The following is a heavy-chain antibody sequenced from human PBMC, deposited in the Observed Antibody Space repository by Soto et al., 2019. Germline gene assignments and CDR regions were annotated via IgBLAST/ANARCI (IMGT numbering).Heavy chain of an antibody. J-gene: IGHJ5*02. V-gene: IGHV3-33*01. D-gene: IGHD5-12*01. Sequence: PGGSLRLSCAASGFTFSSYGMHWVRQAPGKGLEWVAVIWYDGSNKYYADSVKGRFTISRDNAQNSLYLQMNSLRAEDTAVYYCARDLSYDSHWFDPWGQGALVTVSS. CDR3: ARDLSYDSHWFDP. CDR2: IWYDGSNK. CDR1: GFTFSSYG.